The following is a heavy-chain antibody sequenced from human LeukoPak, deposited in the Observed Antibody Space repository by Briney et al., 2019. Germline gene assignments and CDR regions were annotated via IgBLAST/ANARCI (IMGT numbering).Heavy chain of an antibody. CDR1: GYIFTSCY. V-gene: IGHV1-46*01. J-gene: IGHJ2*01. CDR3: ATEAGIAIPGTIWYFAL. D-gene: IGHD2-2*02. Sequence: ASVKVSCKASGYIFTSCYIHWVRQAPGQGLEWVGIINPSDGSTSHAQKFQGRVTMSRDTSTSRAHMHLSSLTSEDTAIYYCATEAGIAIPGTIWYFALWGRGTLVTVSS. CDR2: INPSDGST.